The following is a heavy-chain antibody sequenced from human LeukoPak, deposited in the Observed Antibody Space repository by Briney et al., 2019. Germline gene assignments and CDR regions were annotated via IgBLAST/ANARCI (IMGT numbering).Heavy chain of an antibody. CDR2: ISPDGGT. D-gene: IGHD3-3*01. CDR1: GGSFSGYY. J-gene: IGHJ4*02. Sequence: SETLSLTCAVFGGSFSGYYWSWIRQPPGKGLEWIGQISPDGGTAYNPSLESRVTISIDTSKKQFSLNVNSVTAADTAVYYCARPITIFGVGPFDYWGQGTLVTVSS. CDR3: ARPITIFGVGPFDY. V-gene: IGHV4-34*01.